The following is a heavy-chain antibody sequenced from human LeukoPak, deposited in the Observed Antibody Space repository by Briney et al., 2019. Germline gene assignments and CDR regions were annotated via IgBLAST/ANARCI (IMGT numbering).Heavy chain of an antibody. D-gene: IGHD2-21*02. CDR3: AKDFAPSVTAGHHY. Sequence: GGSLRLSCAGSGFTFSGHAMSWVRQAPGKGLEWVSAVSGSGGSPYYADSVKGRFIIPRDNSKNTLYLQMNRLRADDTAVYYCAKDFAPSVTAGHHYWGQGTLVTVSS. CDR1: GFTFSGHA. CDR2: VSGSGGSP. V-gene: IGHV3-23*01. J-gene: IGHJ4*02.